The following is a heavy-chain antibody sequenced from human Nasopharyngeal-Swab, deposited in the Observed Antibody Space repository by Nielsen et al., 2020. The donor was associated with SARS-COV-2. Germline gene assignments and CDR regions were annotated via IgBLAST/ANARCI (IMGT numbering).Heavy chain of an antibody. Sequence: GGSLRLFCAASGFTFSSYAMHWVRQAPGKGLEWVAVISYDGSNKYYADSVKGRFTISRDNSKNTLYLQMNSLRAEDTAVYYCARERVAWIVVVVAGREFDPWGQGTLVTVSS. CDR1: GFTFSSYA. J-gene: IGHJ5*02. V-gene: IGHV3-30-3*01. D-gene: IGHD2-15*01. CDR3: ARERVAWIVVVVAGREFDP. CDR2: ISYDGSNK.